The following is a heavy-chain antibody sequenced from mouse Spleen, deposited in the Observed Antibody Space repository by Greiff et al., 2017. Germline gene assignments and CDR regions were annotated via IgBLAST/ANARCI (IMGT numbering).Heavy chain of an antibody. CDR2: INSDGGST. J-gene: IGHJ1*01. V-gene: IGHV5-2*01. CDR3: ARRGITTGSYWYFDV. Sequence: EVQGVESGGGLVQPGESLKLSCESNEYEFPSHDMSWVRKTPEKRLELVAAINSDGGSTYYPDTMERRFIISRDNTKKTLYLQMSSLRSEDTALYYCARRGITTGSYWYFDVWGAGTTVTVSS. CDR1: EYEFPSHD. D-gene: IGHD2-4*01.